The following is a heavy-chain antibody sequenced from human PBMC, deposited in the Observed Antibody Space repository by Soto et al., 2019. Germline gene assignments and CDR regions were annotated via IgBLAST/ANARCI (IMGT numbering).Heavy chain of an antibody. V-gene: IGHV3-23*01. J-gene: IGHJ5*02. D-gene: IGHD2-15*01. Sequence: EVQLLESGGGLVQPGGSLRLSCAASGFPFSSRAMSWVRQAPGKGLEWVSAISGSGTITYYADSVKGRFPISRDTSKNTLYLQMNSLRADDTAVYYCAEWARYCSGADCRAWGQGTLVTVSS. CDR3: AEWARYCSGADCRA. CDR1: GFPFSSRA. CDR2: ISGSGTIT.